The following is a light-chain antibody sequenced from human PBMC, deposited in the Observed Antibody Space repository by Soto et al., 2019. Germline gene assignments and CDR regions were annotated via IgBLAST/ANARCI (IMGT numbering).Light chain of an antibody. V-gene: IGKV2-28*01. CDR3: MQANKGI. J-gene: IGKJ3*01. Sequence: DIVMTQSPLSLPVTPGEPASISCRSSQSLLHSNGYNYLDWYLQKPGQSPQLLIYLGSNRASGVPDRFSGSGSGTDFTLKISRVEAEDVGVYYCMQANKGIFGPGTKVDIK. CDR2: LGS. CDR1: QSLLHSNGYNY.